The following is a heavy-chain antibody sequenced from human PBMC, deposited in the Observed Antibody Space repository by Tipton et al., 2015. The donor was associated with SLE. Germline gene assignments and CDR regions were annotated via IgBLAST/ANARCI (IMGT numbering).Heavy chain of an antibody. CDR3: ERNSHPPGTADF. V-gene: IGHV1-18*01. J-gene: IGHJ4*02. CDR2: ISTYNGAA. D-gene: IGHD1-26*01. Sequence: QLLQSGAEVKKPGASVKVSCKAFGYAFTTYGISWVRQAPGRGLEWMGYISTYNGAAYHAQKFEDRVTMTTDASTSTAYMELRSLKSDDTAVYYCERNSHPPGTADFWGQGSLVTVSS. CDR1: GYAFTTYG.